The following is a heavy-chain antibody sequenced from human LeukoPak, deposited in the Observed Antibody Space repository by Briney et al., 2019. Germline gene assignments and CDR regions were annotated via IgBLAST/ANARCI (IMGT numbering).Heavy chain of an antibody. V-gene: IGHV3-74*01. CDR3: ARESPYSARGQPSDY. CDR2: INSDGSST. J-gene: IGHJ4*02. Sequence: GGSLRLSCAASGFTFSSYWMHWVRQAPGKGLVWVSRINSDGSSTSYADSVKGRFTISRDNAKNSLYLQMNSLRAEDTAVYYCARESPYSARGQPSDYWGQGTLVTVSS. CDR1: GFTFSSYW. D-gene: IGHD6-6*01.